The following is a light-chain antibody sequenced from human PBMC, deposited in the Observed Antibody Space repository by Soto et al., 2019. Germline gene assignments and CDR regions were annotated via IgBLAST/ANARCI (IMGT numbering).Light chain of an antibody. CDR2: EAS. CDR3: QQHINWPLT. Sequence: EIVLTQSPATLSLSPGERATLSCRASQTVSSSLAWYQQKPGQAPRILIYEASNRATGIPARFSGSGSGADFTLTISSLEPEDFALYYCQQHINWPLTFGGGTRWIS. J-gene: IGKJ4*01. V-gene: IGKV3-11*01. CDR1: QTVSSS.